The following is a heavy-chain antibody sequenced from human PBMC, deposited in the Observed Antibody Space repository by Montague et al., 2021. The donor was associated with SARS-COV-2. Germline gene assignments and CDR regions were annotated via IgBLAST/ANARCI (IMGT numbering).Heavy chain of an antibody. CDR1: GGSINGYY. Sequence: SETLSLTCIASGGSINGYYWSWIRQSPGKGLEWIGSIYHTGSTVYNPSLRSRVTILIETSKNQFSLKMTSVTTADRAVYFCARDLSRAFCEGSSCYSENWFDPWGKGTLVTVSS. J-gene: IGHJ5*02. V-gene: IGHV4-59*01. D-gene: IGHD2-21*01. CDR3: ARDLSRAFCEGSSCYSENWFDP. CDR2: IYHTGST.